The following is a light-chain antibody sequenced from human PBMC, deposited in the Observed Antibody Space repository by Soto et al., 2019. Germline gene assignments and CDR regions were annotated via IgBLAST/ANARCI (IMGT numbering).Light chain of an antibody. CDR3: QQYGSSPQT. Sequence: EIVLTQSPGTLSLSPGERATLSCRASQSVSSSYLAWYQQKPGQAPRLLIYGASSRATGIPDRFSGSGSGTDCTLTISRLEPEDFAVYYCQQYGSSPQTFGQGTKVAI. CDR2: GAS. V-gene: IGKV3-20*01. CDR1: QSVSSSY. J-gene: IGKJ1*01.